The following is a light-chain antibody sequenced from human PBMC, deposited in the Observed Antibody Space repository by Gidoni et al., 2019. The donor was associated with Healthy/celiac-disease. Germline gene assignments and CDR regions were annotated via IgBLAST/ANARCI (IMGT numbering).Light chain of an antibody. CDR3: QQSYSTLT. V-gene: IGKV1-39*01. CDR2: AAS. J-gene: IGKJ3*01. CDR1: QSISSY. Sequence: DIQMTQSPSSLSASVGDRVTITCRASQSISSYLNLYQQKPGKAPKLLIYAASSLQSGVPSMFSRSGSGTDFTLTISSLQPEDFATYYCQQSYSTLTFGPGTKVDIK.